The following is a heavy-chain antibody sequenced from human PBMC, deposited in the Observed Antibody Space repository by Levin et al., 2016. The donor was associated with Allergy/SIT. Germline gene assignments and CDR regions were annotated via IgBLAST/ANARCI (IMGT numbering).Heavy chain of an antibody. CDR3: ARGHTVEYYYYMDL. Sequence: GESLKISCAASGFDFSTYGMHWVRQAPGKSLEWVAGMWYDGTDKYYVDSVKGRFTIFRDNSKNTLYLQMNSLRAEDTAQYHCARGHTVEYYYYMDLWGNGTTVTVSS. CDR2: MWYDGTDK. J-gene: IGHJ6*03. D-gene: IGHD5-12*01. V-gene: IGHV3-33*01. CDR1: GFDFSTYG.